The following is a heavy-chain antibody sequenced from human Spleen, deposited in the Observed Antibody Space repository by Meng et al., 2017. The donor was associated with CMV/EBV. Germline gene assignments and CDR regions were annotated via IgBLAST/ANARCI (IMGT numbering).Heavy chain of an antibody. Sequence: DYYMAWIRQAPGKGLEWVSGINWNGGSTGYADSVKGRFTISRDNAKNSLYLQMNSLRAEDTALYHCARSKERYCSGGSCYPGWVDPWGQGTLVTVSS. CDR1: DYY. J-gene: IGHJ5*02. CDR3: ARSKERYCSGGSCYPGWVDP. V-gene: IGHV3-20*01. CDR2: INWNGGST. D-gene: IGHD2-15*01.